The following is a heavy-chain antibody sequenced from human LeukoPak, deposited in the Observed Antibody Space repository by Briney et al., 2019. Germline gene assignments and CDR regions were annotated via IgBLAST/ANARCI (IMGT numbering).Heavy chain of an antibody. CDR2: IKQDGSEK. D-gene: IGHD3-3*01. Sequence: GGSLRLSCAASGFTFSSCWMSWVRQAPGKGLEWVANIKQDGSEKYYVDSVKGRFTISRDNAKNSLYLQMNSLRAEDTAVFYCASSPGDFWGAYYIDYWGQGTLVTVSS. CDR1: GFTFSSCW. J-gene: IGHJ4*02. V-gene: IGHV3-7*01. CDR3: ASSPGDFWGAYYIDY.